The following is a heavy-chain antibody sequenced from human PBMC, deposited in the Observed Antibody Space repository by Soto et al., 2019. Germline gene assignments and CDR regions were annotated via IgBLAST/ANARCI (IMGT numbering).Heavy chain of an antibody. Sequence: SGPTLVNPTQTLTLTCTFSGFSLSTSGMCVSWIRQPPGKALEWLALIDWDDDKYYSTSLKTRLTISKDTSKNQVVLTMTNMDPVDTATYYCARRDCSGGSCYSAAFDYWGQGTLVTVSS. D-gene: IGHD2-15*01. J-gene: IGHJ4*02. CDR2: IDWDDDK. CDR1: GFSLSTSGMC. CDR3: ARRDCSGGSCYSAAFDY. V-gene: IGHV2-70*01.